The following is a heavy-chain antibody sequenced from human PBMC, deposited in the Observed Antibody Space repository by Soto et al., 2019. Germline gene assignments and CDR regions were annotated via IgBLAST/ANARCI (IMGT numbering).Heavy chain of an antibody. D-gene: IGHD5-18*01. CDR1: GFTFSSYW. CDR3: AREGLWPHYFDY. J-gene: IGHJ4*02. Sequence: PGVCLILSCAAAGFTFSSYWMSWVRQAPGKGLEWVANIKQDGSEKYYVDSVKGRFTISRDNAKNSLYLQMKSLRAEDTAVYYGAREGLWPHYFDYWAQGSMVTVS. V-gene: IGHV3-7*01. CDR2: IKQDGSEK.